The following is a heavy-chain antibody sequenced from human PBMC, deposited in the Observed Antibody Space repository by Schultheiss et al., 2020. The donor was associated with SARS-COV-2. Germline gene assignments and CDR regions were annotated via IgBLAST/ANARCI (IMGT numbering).Heavy chain of an antibody. Sequence: ASVKVSCKASDYTFTMYGISWVRQAPRQGPEWMGWINPKNGDTQFAQKFQDRVTMITDTSTSTAYMEMRSLRSDDTAMYYCAKDGYCSGTHCHETWGQGTMVTVSS. CDR2: INPKNGDT. CDR3: AKDGYCSGTHCHET. CDR1: DYTFTMYG. J-gene: IGHJ3*01. V-gene: IGHV1-18*01. D-gene: IGHD2-15*01.